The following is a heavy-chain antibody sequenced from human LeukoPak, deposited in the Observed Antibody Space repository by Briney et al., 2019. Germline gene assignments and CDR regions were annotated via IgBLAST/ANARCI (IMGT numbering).Heavy chain of an antibody. D-gene: IGHD3-22*01. Sequence: PSETLSLTGTVSGGSISSYYWSWIRQPPGKGLEWIAYSYYSGSTNYNPSLKSRVTISVDTSKNQFSLKLSSVTAADTAVYYCARGYYDSSGHYYFDYWGQGTLVTVSS. V-gene: IGHV4-59*01. CDR2: SYYSGST. CDR3: ARGYYDSSGHYYFDY. J-gene: IGHJ4*02. CDR1: GGSISSYY.